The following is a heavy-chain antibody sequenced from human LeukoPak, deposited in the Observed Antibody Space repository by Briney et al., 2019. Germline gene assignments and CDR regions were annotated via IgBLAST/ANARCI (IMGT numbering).Heavy chain of an antibody. Sequence: GESLRLSCAASGFTFSSYAMRWVRQAPEKGLEWVAVISYDGSNKYYADSVKGRFTISRDNSKNTLYLQMNSLGAEDTAVYYCARDTSGLKPWGQGTLVTVSS. CDR2: ISYDGSNK. D-gene: IGHD5-12*01. CDR3: ARDTSGLKP. J-gene: IGHJ5*02. CDR1: GFTFSSYA. V-gene: IGHV3-30*04.